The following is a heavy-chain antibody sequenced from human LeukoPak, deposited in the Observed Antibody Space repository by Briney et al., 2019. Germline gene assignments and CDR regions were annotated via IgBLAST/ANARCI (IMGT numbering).Heavy chain of an antibody. Sequence: GESLKISCKGSGYIFTSYWIGWVRQMPGKGLEWMGIIYPGDSDTRYSPSFQGQVTISADKSISTAYLQWSSLKASDTAMYYCASLPYYYDSSGYHTPHWGQGTLVTVSS. J-gene: IGHJ4*02. V-gene: IGHV5-51*01. D-gene: IGHD3-22*01. CDR1: GYIFTSYW. CDR3: ASLPYYYDSSGYHTPH. CDR2: IYPGDSDT.